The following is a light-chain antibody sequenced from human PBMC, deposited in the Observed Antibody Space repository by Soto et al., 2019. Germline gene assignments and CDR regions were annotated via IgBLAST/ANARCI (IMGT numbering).Light chain of an antibody. V-gene: IGKV1-6*01. CDR1: QGIRND. Sequence: AIQMTQSPSSLSASVGDRGTITCRASQGIRNDLVWYQQKPAKAPKLLIYAASSLQSGVPSRFSGSGSGTDFTLTISSLQPEDFATYYCLQDYNYPYTFGQGTKLEIK. J-gene: IGKJ2*01. CDR2: AAS. CDR3: LQDYNYPYT.